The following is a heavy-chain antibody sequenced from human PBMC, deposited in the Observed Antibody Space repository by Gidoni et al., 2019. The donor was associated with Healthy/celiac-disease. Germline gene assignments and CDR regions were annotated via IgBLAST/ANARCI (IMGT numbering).Heavy chain of an antibody. CDR2: ISWNSGSI. J-gene: IGHJ4*02. D-gene: IGHD6-19*01. CDR1: GFTFDDYA. CDR3: ARQWLATSLDY. Sequence: EVQLVESGGGLVQPGRSLRLYCAASGFTFDDYAMHWVRQAPGKGLEWVSGISWNSGSIGYADSVKGRFTISRDNAKNSLYLQMNSLRAEDTALYYCARQWLATSLDYWGQGTLVTVSS. V-gene: IGHV3-9*01.